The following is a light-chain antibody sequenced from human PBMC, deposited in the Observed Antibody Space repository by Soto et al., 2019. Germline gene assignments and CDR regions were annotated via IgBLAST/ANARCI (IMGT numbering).Light chain of an antibody. CDR1: QNVNDY. Sequence: DIQRTQTPSTLSASVGDRVTINCRASQNVNDYLAWYQQKPGKSPKVLIYDASTLESGVPSRFSGSGSGTEFTLTIRGLKADDFATYYCQQYSSNRTFGQGTKGDIK. V-gene: IGKV1-5*01. CDR3: QQYSSNRT. J-gene: IGKJ1*01. CDR2: DAS.